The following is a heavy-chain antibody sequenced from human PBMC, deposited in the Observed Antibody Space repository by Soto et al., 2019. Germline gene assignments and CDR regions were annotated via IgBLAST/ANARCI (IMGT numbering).Heavy chain of an antibody. CDR1: GYSFTSYW. D-gene: IGHD3-3*01. CDR2: IYPGDSDT. J-gene: IGHJ5*02. V-gene: IGHV5-51*01. CDR3: AKRRYDFWSGYSGWFDP. Sequence: GESLKISCKGSGYSFTSYWIGWVRQMPGKGLEWMGIIYPGDSDTRYSPSFQGQVTISADKSISTAYLQWSSLKASDTAMYYCAKRRYDFWSGYSGWFDPWGQGTLVTVSS.